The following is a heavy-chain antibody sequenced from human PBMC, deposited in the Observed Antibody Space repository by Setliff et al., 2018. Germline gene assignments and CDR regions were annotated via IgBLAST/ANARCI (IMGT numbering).Heavy chain of an antibody. Sequence: SETLSLTCTVSGDPMSSRRYYWAWIRQPAGKGLEWIGQIYTSWNTNYNPSLKSRVTISLDTSNNQFSLSLSSVTAADTAVYYCGRGFSRIEGWGNWFDPWGQGILVTVSS. D-gene: IGHD2-15*01. V-gene: IGHV4-61*09. CDR3: GRGFSRIEGWGNWFDP. J-gene: IGHJ5*02. CDR2: IYTSWNT. CDR1: GDPMSSRRYY.